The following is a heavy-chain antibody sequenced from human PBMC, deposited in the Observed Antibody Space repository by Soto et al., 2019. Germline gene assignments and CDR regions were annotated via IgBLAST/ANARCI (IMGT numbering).Heavy chain of an antibody. CDR1: GFTFSSYA. D-gene: IGHD3-22*01. Sequence: GGSLRLSCAASGFTFSSYAMSWVRQAPGKGLEWVSAISGSGGSTYYADSVKGRFTISRDNSKNRLYLQMNSLRAKDTAVYYCAKDFSSGYYTDLFDYWGQGTLVTVSS. CDR2: ISGSGGST. V-gene: IGHV3-23*01. CDR3: AKDFSSGYYTDLFDY. J-gene: IGHJ4*02.